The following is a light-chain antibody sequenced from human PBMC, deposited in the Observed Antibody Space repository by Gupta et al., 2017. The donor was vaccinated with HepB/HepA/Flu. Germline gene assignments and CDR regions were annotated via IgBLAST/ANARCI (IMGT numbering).Light chain of an antibody. CDR3: QQYDGSRLT. V-gene: IGKV3-20*01. Sequence: EIVLTQSPGTLSLSPGERATLSCRASQSISINYLAWYQQKPGQAPRLLIYGISSRATGIPDRFSGSGSATDFTLTISGLEPEEFAVYYCQQYDGSRLTFGGGTRVEI. CDR1: QSISINY. J-gene: IGKJ4*01. CDR2: GIS.